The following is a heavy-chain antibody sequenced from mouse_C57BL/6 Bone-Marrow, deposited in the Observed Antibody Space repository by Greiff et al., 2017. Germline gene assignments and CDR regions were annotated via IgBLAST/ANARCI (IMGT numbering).Heavy chain of an antibody. CDR1: GFSFTSYG. V-gene: IGHV2-5*01. J-gene: IGHJ1*03. D-gene: IGHD3-3*01. Sequence: VQLQQSGPGLVQPSQCLSITCTVSGFSFTSYGVHWVRQSPGTGLEWMGVIWSGGSTDYNAAFLSRLSTTKDNSKSQVFFKMNSLQADDTAIYYFAKNRGLWYFAVWGTGTTVTVSA. CDR3: AKNRGLWYFAV. CDR2: IWSGGST.